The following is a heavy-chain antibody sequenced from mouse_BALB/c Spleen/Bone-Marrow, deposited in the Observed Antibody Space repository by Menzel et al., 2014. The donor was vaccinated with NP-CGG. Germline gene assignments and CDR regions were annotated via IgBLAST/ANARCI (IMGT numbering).Heavy chain of an antibody. J-gene: IGHJ3*01. CDR3: ARGDWDDAY. D-gene: IGHD4-1*01. V-gene: IGHV1-69*01. CDR1: GYTFTDYW. Sequence: VQLQESGAERVMPGASVKMSCKASGYTFTDYWMHWVKQRPGQGLEWIGAIDTSDSYTSYNQKFKGKATLTVDESSSTAYMQLSSLTSEDSAVYYCARGDWDDAYWGQGTLVTVSA. CDR2: IDTSDSYT.